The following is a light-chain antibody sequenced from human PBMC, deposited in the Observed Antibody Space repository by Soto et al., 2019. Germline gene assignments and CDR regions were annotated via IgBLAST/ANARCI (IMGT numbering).Light chain of an antibody. V-gene: IGKV1-5*03. CDR2: KAY. Sequence: DIQMTQSPSTLSASVGDRVTVTCRASQTISTWLAWYQQKPGKAPRLLMYKAYTLEDGVPSRFSGSGSGSEFNITISSLQPDDFAAYYCQQYNTYPLTFGGGTTVEIK. CDR3: QQYNTYPLT. J-gene: IGKJ4*01. CDR1: QTISTW.